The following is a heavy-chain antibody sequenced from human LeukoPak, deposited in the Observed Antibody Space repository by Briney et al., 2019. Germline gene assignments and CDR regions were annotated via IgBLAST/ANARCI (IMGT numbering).Heavy chain of an antibody. CDR2: ISYDGNNK. CDR1: GFTFSSYA. CDR3: ARGTTFPYYFDY. Sequence: GGSLRLSCAASGFTFSSYAMHWVRQAPGKGLEWVAVISYDGNNKYYSDSVKGRFTISRDNSKNTLYLQMNSLRAEDTAVYYCARGTTFPYYFDYWGQGTLVTVSS. V-gene: IGHV3-30*04. D-gene: IGHD3-16*01. J-gene: IGHJ4*02.